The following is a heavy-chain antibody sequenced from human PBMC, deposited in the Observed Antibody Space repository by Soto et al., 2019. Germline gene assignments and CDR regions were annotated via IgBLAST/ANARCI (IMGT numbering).Heavy chain of an antibody. CDR2: ISYDGSNK. CDR1: GFTFSSYG. D-gene: IGHD4-17*01. J-gene: IGHJ4*02. Sequence: GGSLRLSCAASGFTFSSYGMHWVRQAPGKGLEWVAVISYDGSNKYYADSVKGRFTISRDNSKNTLYLQMNSLRAEDTAVYYCAKDSGSPVTSSLFDYWGQGALVTVSS. V-gene: IGHV3-30*18. CDR3: AKDSGSPVTSSLFDY.